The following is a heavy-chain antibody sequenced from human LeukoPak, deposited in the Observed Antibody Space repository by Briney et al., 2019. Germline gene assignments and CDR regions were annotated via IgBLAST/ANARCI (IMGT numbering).Heavy chain of an antibody. CDR2: IWYDGSNK. J-gene: IGHJ4*02. CDR3: AREGWHDYYDSSGYDY. D-gene: IGHD3-22*01. Sequence: GGSLRLPCAASGFTFSSYGMHWVRQAPGKGLEWVAVIWYDGSNKYYADSVKGRFTISRDNSKNTLYLQMNSLRAEDTAVYYCAREGWHDYYDSSGYDYWGQGTLVTVSS. CDR1: GFTFSSYG. V-gene: IGHV3-33*01.